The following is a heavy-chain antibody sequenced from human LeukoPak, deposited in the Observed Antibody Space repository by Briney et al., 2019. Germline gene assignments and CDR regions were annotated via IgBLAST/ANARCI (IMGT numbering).Heavy chain of an antibody. D-gene: IGHD3-9*01. CDR1: GGSISSGGYY. CDR2: IYYSGST. Sequence: SETLSLTCTVSGGSISSGGYYWSWIRQPPGKGLEWIGYIYYSGSTNYNPSLKSRVTISVDTSKNQFSLKLSSVTAADTAVYYCARGEYYDILTGYYHLYWYFDLWGRGTLVTVSS. J-gene: IGHJ2*01. CDR3: ARGEYYDILTGYYHLYWYFDL. V-gene: IGHV4-61*08.